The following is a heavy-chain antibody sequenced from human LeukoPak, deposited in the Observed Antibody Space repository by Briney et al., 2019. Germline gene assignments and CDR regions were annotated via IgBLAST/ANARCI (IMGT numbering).Heavy chain of an antibody. D-gene: IGHD6-13*01. CDR2: IYTSGST. V-gene: IGHV4-61*02. J-gene: IGHJ4*02. CDR3: ARRRGYSSSWYGY. CDR1: GGSISLSYYY. Sequence: PSETLSLTCSVSGGSISLSYYYRSWIRQPAGKGLEWIGRIYTSGSTNYNPSLKSRVTISVDTSKNQFSLKLSSVTAADTAVYYCARRRGYSSSWYGYWGRGTLVTVSS.